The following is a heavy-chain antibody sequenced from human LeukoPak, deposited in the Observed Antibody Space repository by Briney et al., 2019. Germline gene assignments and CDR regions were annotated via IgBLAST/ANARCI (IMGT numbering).Heavy chain of an antibody. CDR2: IYGGGDT. CDR1: GFTVSSNY. CDR3: ARGSYHDVLAY. D-gene: IGHD3-9*01. J-gene: IGHJ4*02. V-gene: IGHV3-66*01. Sequence: GGSLRLSCAASGFTVSSNYMSWVRQSPGRGLEWVSVIYGGGDTYYPDSVKGRFTISRDNSKNTLYLQVNSLRAEDTAVYYCARGSYHDVLAYWGQGTLVTVSS.